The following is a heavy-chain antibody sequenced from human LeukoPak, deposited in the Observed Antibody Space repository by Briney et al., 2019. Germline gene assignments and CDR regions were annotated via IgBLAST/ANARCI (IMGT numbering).Heavy chain of an antibody. CDR1: GYTFTSYY. J-gene: IGHJ6*03. CDR2: INPSGGST. Sequence: ASVKVSCKASGYTFTSYYMHWVRQAPGQGLEWMGIINPSGGSTSYAQKFQGRVTMTRDTSTSTVYMELSSLRSEDTAVYYCARDASNWGAPYYYYYYMDVWGKGTTVTVSS. V-gene: IGHV1-46*01. D-gene: IGHD7-27*01. CDR3: ARDASNWGAPYYYYYYMDV.